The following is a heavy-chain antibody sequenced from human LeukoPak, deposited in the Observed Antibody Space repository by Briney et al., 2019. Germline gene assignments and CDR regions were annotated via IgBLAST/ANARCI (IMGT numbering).Heavy chain of an antibody. CDR3: ARGRLDGWFDP. D-gene: IGHD5-24*01. Sequence: SETLSLTCNVSGGSISSYYWNWIRQPPGKGLEWIGYIYYSGSTNYNPSLRSRVTISVDTSKNQFSLKVSSVTAADTAVYYCARGRLDGWFDPWGQGTLVTVSS. CDR2: IYYSGST. V-gene: IGHV4-59*01. CDR1: GGSISSYY. J-gene: IGHJ5*02.